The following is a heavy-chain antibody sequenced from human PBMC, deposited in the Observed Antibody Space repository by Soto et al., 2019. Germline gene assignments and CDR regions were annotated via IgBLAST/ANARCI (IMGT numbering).Heavy chain of an antibody. V-gene: IGHV3-7*01. CDR3: ARLRSRYYFDY. CDR1: GFTFSSYW. CDR2: IKQDGSEK. Sequence: PGGSLRLSCAASGFTFSSYWTSWVRQAPGKGLEWVANIKQDGSEKYYVDSVKGRFTISRDNAKNSLYLQMNSLRAEDTAVYYCARLRSRYYFDYWGQGTLVTVSS. J-gene: IGHJ4*02.